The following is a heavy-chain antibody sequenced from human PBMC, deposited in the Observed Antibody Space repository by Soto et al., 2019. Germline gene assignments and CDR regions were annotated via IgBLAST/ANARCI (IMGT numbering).Heavy chain of an antibody. CDR3: ARVERGTATTVVDAFDI. V-gene: IGHV4-34*01. J-gene: IGHJ3*02. CDR2: MSHSGGT. D-gene: IGHD1-1*01. Sequence: QVQLQQWGAGLLKPSETLSLTCAVYGGFVSSGSYYWSWIRQPPGKGLEWIGEMSHSGGTDFNPCLKSRVTISVDTSKNQFSLKMSSVTAADTALYYCARVERGTATTVVDAFDIWGPGTMVTVSS. CDR1: GGFVSSGSYY.